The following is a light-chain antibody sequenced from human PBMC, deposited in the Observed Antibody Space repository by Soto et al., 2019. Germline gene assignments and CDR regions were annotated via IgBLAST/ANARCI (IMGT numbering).Light chain of an antibody. V-gene: IGKV3-20*01. CDR3: QHFDNSPT. Sequence: EIVLTQSPGTLSLSPGGSATLSCRASKSVSRSYFAWYEQKPGQAPRILIYGASARATGIQDRFSGTRSGTESTLTISRLEPEDFAVYVCQHFDNSPTFGGGTKVDIK. CDR2: GAS. CDR1: KSVSRSY. J-gene: IGKJ4*01.